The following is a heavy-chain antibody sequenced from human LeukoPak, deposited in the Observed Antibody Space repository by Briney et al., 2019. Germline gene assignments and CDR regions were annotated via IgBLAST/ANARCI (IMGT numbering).Heavy chain of an antibody. V-gene: IGHV1-69*06. CDR2: MIPIFGRA. D-gene: IGHD6-19*01. Sequence: SVTVSFKASVCTFSNYGFSWVRQAPAPGHEWVGGMIPIFGRANYAQKFQGRVTITADKSTSTAYMELSSLRSEDTAVYYCARTGPIAVAGRRGETEYVQHWGEGTLVTVSS. CDR3: ARTGPIAVAGRRGETEYVQH. CDR1: VCTFSNYG. J-gene: IGHJ1*01.